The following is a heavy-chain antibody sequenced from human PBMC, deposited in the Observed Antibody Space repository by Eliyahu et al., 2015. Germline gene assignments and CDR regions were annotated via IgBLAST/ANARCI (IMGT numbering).Heavy chain of an antibody. V-gene: IGHV3-23*01. CDR2: VSGGDVST. Sequence: EVQLLESGGGLVQPGGSLRLSCXASXFPIGAYGMSXVRQAPGKGLEWVSGVSGGDVSTYYADSVKGRFSVSRDNSQNTLYLQIDGLRAEDTAMYYCARVGYGGNSVYWYFNLWGRGTLXTVSS. CDR1: XFPIGAYG. J-gene: IGHJ2*01. D-gene: IGHD4-23*01. CDR3: ARVGYGGNSVYWYFNL.